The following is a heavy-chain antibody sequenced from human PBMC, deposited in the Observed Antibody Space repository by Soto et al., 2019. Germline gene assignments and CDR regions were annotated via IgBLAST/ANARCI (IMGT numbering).Heavy chain of an antibody. D-gene: IGHD7-27*01. J-gene: IGHJ4*02. V-gene: IGHV3-23*01. Sequence: GGSLRLSCATFGFTFKTYAMTWVRQVPGKGLEWVAVITGSGGTIYYADSVKGRFTISRDNSKDTVYLQMNSLRADDSALYFCAKDKSAWGFFDLWGQGNQVTVSS. CDR3: AKDKSAWGFFDL. CDR2: ITGSGGTI. CDR1: GFTFKTYA.